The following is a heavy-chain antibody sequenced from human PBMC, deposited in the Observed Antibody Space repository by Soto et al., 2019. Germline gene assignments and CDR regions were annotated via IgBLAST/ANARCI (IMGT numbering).Heavy chain of an antibody. Sequence: ASVKVSCKASGYTFTGYYMHWVRQAPGQGLEWMGWINPNNGGTNYAQKFQGWVTMTRDTSITTAYMELSRLRSDDTAVYYCARDLEGGSGSGWYVPNYWGQGTLVTVSS. V-gene: IGHV1-2*04. J-gene: IGHJ4*02. D-gene: IGHD6-19*01. CDR2: INPNNGGT. CDR3: ARDLEGGSGSGWYVPNY. CDR1: GYTFTGYY.